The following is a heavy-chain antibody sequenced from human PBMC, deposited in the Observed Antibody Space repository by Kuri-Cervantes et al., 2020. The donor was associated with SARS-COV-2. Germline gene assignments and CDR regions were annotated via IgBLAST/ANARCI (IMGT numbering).Heavy chain of an antibody. V-gene: IGHV4-39*01. CDR1: GGSISSSSYY. Sequence: SETLSLTCTVSGGSISSSSYYWGWIRQPPGKGLEWIGSIYYSGSTYYNPSLKSRVTISVDTSKNQFSLKLSSVPAADTAVYYCAKIQSSRGWLQYYFDYWGQGTLVTVSS. D-gene: IGHD6-19*01. J-gene: IGHJ4*02. CDR3: AKIQSSRGWLQYYFDY. CDR2: IYYSGST.